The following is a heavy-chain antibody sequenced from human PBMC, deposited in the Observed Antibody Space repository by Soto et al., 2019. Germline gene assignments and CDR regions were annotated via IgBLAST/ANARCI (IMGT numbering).Heavy chain of an antibody. J-gene: IGHJ5*02. CDR1: GGSISSGDYY. CDR3: ARVRRITMVRGVIITANWFDP. Sequence: SETLSLTCTVSGGSISSGDYYWSWIRQPPGKGLEWIGYIYYSGSTYYNPSLKSRVTISVDTSKNQFSLKLSSVTAADTAVYYCARVRRITMVRGVIITANWFDPWGQGTLVTVSS. D-gene: IGHD3-10*01. CDR2: IYYSGST. V-gene: IGHV4-30-4*01.